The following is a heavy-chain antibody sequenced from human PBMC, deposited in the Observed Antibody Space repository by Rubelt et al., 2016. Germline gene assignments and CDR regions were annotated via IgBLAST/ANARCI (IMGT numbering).Heavy chain of an antibody. J-gene: IGHJ5*02. V-gene: IGHV1-45*02. CDR2: ITPFNGNT. D-gene: IGHD4-17*01. Sequence: QMQLVQSGAEVKKTGSSVKVSCKASGYTFTYRYLHWVRQAPGQALEWMGWITPFNGNTNYAQKFQDRVTITRDRSMSTAYMELSSLRSEDAAMYYCASSTVTRNWFDPWGQGTLVTVSS. CDR1: GYTFTYRY. CDR3: ASSTVTRNWFDP.